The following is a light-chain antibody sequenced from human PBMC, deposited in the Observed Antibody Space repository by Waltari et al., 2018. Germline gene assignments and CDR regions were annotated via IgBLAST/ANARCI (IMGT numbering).Light chain of an antibody. CDR2: EVV. Sequence: QSALTQPASVSGSPGPSITIPCIGTSNDVGRYDLVPWYQHHPGKAPKVLLYEVVKRPSGVSSRFSASKSGNTASLTISGLQADDEADYHCCSYAANIHWLFGGGTKVTVL. V-gene: IGLV2-23*02. CDR1: SNDVGRYDL. CDR3: CSYAANIHWL. J-gene: IGLJ3*02.